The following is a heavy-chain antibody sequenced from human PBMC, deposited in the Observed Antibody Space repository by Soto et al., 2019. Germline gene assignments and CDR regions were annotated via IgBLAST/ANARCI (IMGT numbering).Heavy chain of an antibody. CDR1: GYTFTGYY. D-gene: IGHD1-26*01. CDR2: INPNSGGT. CDR3: AGGVLSGSYYNWFDP. V-gene: IGHV1-2*02. Sequence: ASVKVSCKASGYTFTGYYMHWVRQAPGQGLEWMGWINPNSGGTDYARKFQGRVTMTRDTSISTAYMELSRLRSDDTAVYYCAGGVLSGSYYNWFDPWGQGTPVTVSS. J-gene: IGHJ5*02.